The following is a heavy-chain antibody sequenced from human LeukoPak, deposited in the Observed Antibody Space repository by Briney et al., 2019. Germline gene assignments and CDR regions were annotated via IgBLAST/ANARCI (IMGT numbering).Heavy chain of an antibody. J-gene: IGHJ4*02. V-gene: IGHV3-30-3*01. Sequence: GGSLRLSCAASGFTFSSYAMHWVRQAPGKGLEWVAVISYDGSNKYYADSVKGRFTISRDNSKNTLYLQMNSLRAEDTAVYYCARGNAGHYFDYWGQGTLVTVSS. CDR3: ARGNAGHYFDY. CDR2: ISYDGSNK. CDR1: GFTFSSYA.